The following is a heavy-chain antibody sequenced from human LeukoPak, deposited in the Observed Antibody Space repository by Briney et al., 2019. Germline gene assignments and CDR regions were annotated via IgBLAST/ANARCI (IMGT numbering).Heavy chain of an antibody. Sequence: SETLSLTCAVSGGSISSTSYYWAWIRQPPGKGLEWIGTIYYSGSTYHNPSLKSQVTLSVDTSRNQFSLRLSSVDAADTAVYYCAKAGVRYFDSSGLYAFDFWGQGTTVTVSS. J-gene: IGHJ3*01. V-gene: IGHV4-39*01. CDR3: AKAGVRYFDSSGLYAFDF. CDR2: IYYSGST. CDR1: GGSISSTSYY. D-gene: IGHD3-22*01.